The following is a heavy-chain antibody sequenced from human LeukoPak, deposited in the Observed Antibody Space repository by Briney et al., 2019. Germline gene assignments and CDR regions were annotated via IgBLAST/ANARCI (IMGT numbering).Heavy chain of an antibody. D-gene: IGHD6-19*01. CDR2: ITDSGGGT. CDR3: AKIALSWVADTIDC. J-gene: IGHJ4*02. Sequence: GGSLRLSCAASGFTCSNYAMSWVRQAPGKELEWVSGITDSGGGTYYADSVKGRFTVSRDKSKNTLYLQMNSLRVEDTAVYYCAKIALSWVADTIDCWGQGTLVTVAS. CDR1: GFTCSNYA. V-gene: IGHV3-23*01.